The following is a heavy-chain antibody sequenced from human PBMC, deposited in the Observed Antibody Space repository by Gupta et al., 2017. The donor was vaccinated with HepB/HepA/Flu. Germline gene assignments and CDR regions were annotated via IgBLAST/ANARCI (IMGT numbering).Heavy chain of an antibody. Sequence: EVQLVESGGGLVKPGGSLRLSCAASGFTFSSFSMTGVRQAPGKGLEWVSSIGSSSSYIYYADSVKGRFTISRDNAKNSLYLQMNSLRAEDTAVYYCASDSHSNWFDPWGQGTLVTVSS. D-gene: IGHD4-11*01. V-gene: IGHV3-21*01. CDR2: IGSSSSYI. CDR3: ASDSHSNWFDP. J-gene: IGHJ5*02. CDR1: GFTFSSFS.